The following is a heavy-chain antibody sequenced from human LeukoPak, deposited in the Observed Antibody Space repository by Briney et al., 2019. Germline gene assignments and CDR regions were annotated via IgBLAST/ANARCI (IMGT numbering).Heavy chain of an antibody. CDR2: ISSSSSTI. J-gene: IGHJ4*02. V-gene: IGHV3-48*04. CDR3: ARAEQQLVVAY. CDR1: GFTFSSYS. Sequence: GGSLRLSCAASGFTFSSYSMNWVRQAPGKGLEGVSYISSSSSTIYYADSVKGRFTISRDNAKNSLYLQMNSLRAEDTAVYYCARAEQQLVVAYWGQGTLVTVSS. D-gene: IGHD6-13*01.